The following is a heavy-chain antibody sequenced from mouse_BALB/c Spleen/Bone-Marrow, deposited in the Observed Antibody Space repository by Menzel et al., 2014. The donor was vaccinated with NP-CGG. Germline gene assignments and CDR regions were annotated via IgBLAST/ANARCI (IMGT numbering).Heavy chain of an antibody. V-gene: IGHV1S29*02. CDR3: VRAPPITSVVTRDY. CDR2: IYPHTSDT. CDR1: GSPFTDYI. J-gene: IGHJ2*01. D-gene: IGHD1-1*01. Sequence: VQLKESGPELVKPGASVKISCKASGSPFTDYIMHWVRQSHGKSLEWIGYIYPHTSDTGYNQKFKSKATLTVDISSSTAYMVLRSLTSEDSAVYYCVRAPPITSVVTRDYWGQGTTLTVSS.